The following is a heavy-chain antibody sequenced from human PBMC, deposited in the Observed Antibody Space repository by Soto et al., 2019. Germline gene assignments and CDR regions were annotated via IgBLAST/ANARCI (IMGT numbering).Heavy chain of an antibody. CDR1: GVTFSSYA. J-gene: IGHJ6*02. V-gene: IGHV1-69*06. CDR2: IIPIFGTA. Sequence: ASVKVSCKASGVTFSSYAISWVRQAPLQVLEWMVGIIPIFGTANYAQKFQGRVTITADKSTSTAYMELSSLRSEDTAVYYCARDRRQYDILTGYYGMEVWGQGTTVTVSS. CDR3: ARDRRQYDILTGYYGMEV. D-gene: IGHD3-9*01.